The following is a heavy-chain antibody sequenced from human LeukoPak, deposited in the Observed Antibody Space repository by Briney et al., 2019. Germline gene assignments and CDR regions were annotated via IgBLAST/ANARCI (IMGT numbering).Heavy chain of an antibody. CDR1: GGSISSSSYY. J-gene: IGHJ5*02. CDR2: IYYSGST. CDR3: ARIPIVGANRNWFDP. V-gene: IGHV4-39*01. Sequence: TSETLSLTCTVSGGSISSSSYYWGWIRQPPGKGLEWIGSIYYSGSTYYNPSLKSRVTISVDTSKNQFSLKLSSVTAADTAVYYCARIPIVGANRNWFDPWGQGTLVTVSS. D-gene: IGHD1-26*01.